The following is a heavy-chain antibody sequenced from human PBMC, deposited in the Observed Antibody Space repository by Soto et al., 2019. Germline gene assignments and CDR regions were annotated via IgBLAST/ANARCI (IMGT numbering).Heavy chain of an antibody. D-gene: IGHD2-8*01. V-gene: IGHV3-72*01. CDR1: GFTFSDHF. Sequence: PGGSLRLSCAASGFTFSDHFMDWVRQAPGKGLEWVGRARNKVNSYTTAYAASVKGRFTISRDDSKDSLFLQMNSLKTEDTAVYSCARSMGTSFDIWGQGTLVTVSS. CDR3: ARSMGTSFDI. CDR2: ARNKVNSYTT. J-gene: IGHJ4*02.